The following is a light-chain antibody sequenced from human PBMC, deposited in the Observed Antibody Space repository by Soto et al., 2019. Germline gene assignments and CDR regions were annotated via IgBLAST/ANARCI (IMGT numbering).Light chain of an antibody. CDR1: RSDVGGYNY. CDR2: DVS. V-gene: IGLV2-11*01. CDR3: CSYGGGYTPLV. J-gene: IGLJ2*01. Sequence: QSVLTQPRSVSGSPGQSVTISCTGSRSDVGGYNYVSWCQQHPGKAPKLMIYDVSKRPSGVPGRFSGSKSGNTASLTISGLQAEDEADYYCCSYGGGYTPLVFGGGTQLTVL.